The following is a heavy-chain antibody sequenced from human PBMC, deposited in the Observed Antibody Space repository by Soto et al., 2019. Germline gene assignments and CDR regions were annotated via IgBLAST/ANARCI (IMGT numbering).Heavy chain of an antibody. J-gene: IGHJ4*02. Sequence: SETLSLTCAVYGGSFSGYYWSWIRQPPRKGLEWIGEINHSGSTNYNPSLKSRVTISVDTSKNQFSLKLSSVTAADTAVYYCARGRWFGEYYFDYWGQGTLVTVSS. V-gene: IGHV4-34*01. CDR2: INHSGST. CDR3: ARGRWFGEYYFDY. D-gene: IGHD3-10*01. CDR1: GGSFSGYY.